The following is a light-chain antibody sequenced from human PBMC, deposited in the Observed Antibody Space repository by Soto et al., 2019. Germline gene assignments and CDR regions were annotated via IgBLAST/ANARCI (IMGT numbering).Light chain of an antibody. Sequence: QSALTQPASVSGSPGQSITISCTGTGSDLACYNYVYWYQPQPGKAPKLMIYQVTNRPSGVSNRFSGSRSGNTASLTISGLQAEDEADYYCSSYADSSNYVFGTGTQLTGL. CDR1: GSDLACYNY. CDR3: SSYADSSNYV. CDR2: QVT. V-gene: IGLV2-14*01. J-gene: IGLJ1*01.